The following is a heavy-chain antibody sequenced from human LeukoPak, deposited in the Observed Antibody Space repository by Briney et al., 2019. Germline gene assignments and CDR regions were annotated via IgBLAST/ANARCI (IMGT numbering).Heavy chain of an antibody. D-gene: IGHD3-16*01. CDR2: INPNSGGT. V-gene: IGHV1-2*02. CDR1: GYTFTGYY. Sequence: ASVKVSCKASGYTFTGYYMHWVRQAPGQGLEWMGWINPNSGGTNYAQKFQGRVIMTRGTSIRTVYMELSRLRSDDTAVYYCGRYYLEGRCFDYWGQGTLVTVSS. J-gene: IGHJ4*02. CDR3: GRYYLEGRCFDY.